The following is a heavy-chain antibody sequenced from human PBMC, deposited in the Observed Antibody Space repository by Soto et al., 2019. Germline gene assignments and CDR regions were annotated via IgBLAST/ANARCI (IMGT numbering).Heavy chain of an antibody. CDR1: GVSICSSSHY. CDR3: ANHALQNGFDL. Sequence: PSETLSITCPVSGVSICSSSHYWAWILQAPGQGREWIGRGYQSGNTYYNPSLRNRVAVSVDTSTNQISLRVKSVTASDTGVYFCANHALQNGFDLWGQGTPVTVSS. J-gene: IGHJ4*02. CDR2: GYQSGNT. D-gene: IGHD2-8*01. V-gene: IGHV4-39*01.